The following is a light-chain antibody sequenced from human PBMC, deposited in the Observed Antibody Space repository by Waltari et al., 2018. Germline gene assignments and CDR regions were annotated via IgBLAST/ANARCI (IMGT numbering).Light chain of an antibody. Sequence: EIVLTQSPGNLSLSPGERATLSCRASQTISGSWLTWYQQKPGQAPRLVIYGASIRATAIPDRFSGSGSGTDFTLTISRLEPEDFAVYYCQQYDGSSVTFGGGTKVEIK. CDR1: QTISGSW. V-gene: IGKV3-20*01. CDR3: QQYDGSSVT. J-gene: IGKJ4*01. CDR2: GAS.